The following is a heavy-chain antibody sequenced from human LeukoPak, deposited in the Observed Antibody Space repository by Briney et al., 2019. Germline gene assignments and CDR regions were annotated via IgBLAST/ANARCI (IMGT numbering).Heavy chain of an antibody. CDR2: AYYSGTT. D-gene: IGHD6-13*01. Sequence: SETLSLTCTVSGGSISNSNYYWGWIRQPPGKGLEWIGGAYYSGTTYYSPSLKSRVTISVDTSRNHFSLNLNSVTAADTAVYYCARVVAAAGTSWFDPWGQGTLVTVSS. CDR1: GGSISNSNYY. CDR3: ARVVAAAGTSWFDP. J-gene: IGHJ5*02. V-gene: IGHV4-39*02.